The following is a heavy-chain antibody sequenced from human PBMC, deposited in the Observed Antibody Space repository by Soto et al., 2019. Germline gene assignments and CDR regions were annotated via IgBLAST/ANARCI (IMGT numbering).Heavy chain of an antibody. V-gene: IGHV1-18*01. CDR3: ARVGSSSWYYLDSWFDP. CDR1: GYTFTSYG. J-gene: IGHJ5*02. CDR2: ISAYNGNT. D-gene: IGHD6-13*01. Sequence: ASVKVSCKASGYTFTSYGISWVRQAPGQGLEWMGWISAYNGNTNYAQKLQGRVTMTTDTSTSTAYMELRSLRSDDTAVYYCARVGSSSWYYLDSWFDPWGQGTLVTVSS.